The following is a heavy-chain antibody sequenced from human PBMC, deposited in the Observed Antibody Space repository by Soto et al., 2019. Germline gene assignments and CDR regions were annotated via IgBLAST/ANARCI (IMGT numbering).Heavy chain of an antibody. V-gene: IGHV3-23*01. J-gene: IGHJ4*02. CDR2: ISGSGGST. CDR1: GFTFSSYA. CDR3: ARKKDYYDSSGYYKEMDY. D-gene: IGHD3-22*01. Sequence: PGGSLRLSCAASGFTFSSYAMSWVRQAPGKGLEWVSAISGSGGSTYYADSVKGRFTISRDNSKNTLYLQMNSLRAEDTAVYYCARKKDYYDSSGYYKEMDYWGQGTLVTVSS.